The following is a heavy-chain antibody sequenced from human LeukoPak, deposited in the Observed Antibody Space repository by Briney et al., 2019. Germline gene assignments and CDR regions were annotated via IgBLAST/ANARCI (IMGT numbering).Heavy chain of an antibody. CDR3: VRDGSGTTPFDY. J-gene: IGHJ4*02. CDR2: ITGSGGST. CDR1: GFTFSSYE. D-gene: IGHD1-1*01. V-gene: IGHV3-23*01. Sequence: GGSLRLSCAASGFTFSSYEMNWVRQAPGKGLEWVSAITGSGGSTFYSDSAKGRFTISRDNSKSTLYLQMNSLRAEDTAVYYCVRDGSGTTPFDYWGQGTLVTVSS.